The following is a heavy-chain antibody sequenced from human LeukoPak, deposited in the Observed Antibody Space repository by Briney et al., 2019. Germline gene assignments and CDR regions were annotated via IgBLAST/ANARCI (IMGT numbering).Heavy chain of an antibody. D-gene: IGHD3-10*01. J-gene: IGHJ4*02. CDR3: ARELFDFDY. V-gene: IGHV3-23*01. CDR1: GFTFDNFA. CDR2: ITGSGGST. Sequence: PGGSLRLSCGLSGFTFDNFAMTWVRQAPGKGLEWVSEITGSGGSTYYADSVKGRFTISRDNSKNTLYLQMTSLRAEDSAIYYCARELFDFDYWGQGALVTVSS.